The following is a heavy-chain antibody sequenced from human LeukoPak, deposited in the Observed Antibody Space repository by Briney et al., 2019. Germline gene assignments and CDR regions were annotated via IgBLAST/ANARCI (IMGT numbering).Heavy chain of an antibody. CDR2: IYSGGST. CDR1: GSTVSSNY. V-gene: IGHV3-66*01. CDR3: ARDHPNDYGDYESYYFDY. D-gene: IGHD4-17*01. J-gene: IGHJ4*02. Sequence: GGSLRLSCAASGSTVSSNYMSWVRQAPGKGLEWVSVIYSGGSTFYADSVKGRFTISRDNSKNTLYLQMNSLRAEDTAVYYCARDHPNDYGDYESYYFDYWGQGTLVTVSS.